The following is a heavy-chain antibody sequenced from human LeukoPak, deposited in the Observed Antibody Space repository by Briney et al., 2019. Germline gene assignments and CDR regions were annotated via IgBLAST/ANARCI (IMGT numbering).Heavy chain of an antibody. V-gene: IGHV1-24*01. J-gene: IGHJ4*02. CDR3: ATGVLSPLDAYYFDY. Sequence: GASVNVSCKVSGYTLTELFMHWVGPAPGKGLEWMGGFDPEDGETIYAQKFQGRVTMTEDTSTDTAYMELRSLRSEDTAVYYCATGVLSPLDAYYFDYWGQGTLVTVSS. D-gene: IGHD2-8*02. CDR1: GYTLTELF. CDR2: FDPEDGET.